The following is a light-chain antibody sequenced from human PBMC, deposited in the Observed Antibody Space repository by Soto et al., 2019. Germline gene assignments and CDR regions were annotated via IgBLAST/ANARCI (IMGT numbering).Light chain of an antibody. Sequence: DIPMTQSPSTLSASVGDRVTITCRASQSISSWLAWYQQKLGRAPRLLIYDASSLESGVPSRFSGSGYGTEFTLTISSLQPEDFATYYCQQYNTYSSLTFGGGTKVEIK. CDR3: QQYNTYSSLT. J-gene: IGKJ4*01. CDR1: QSISSW. V-gene: IGKV1-5*01. CDR2: DAS.